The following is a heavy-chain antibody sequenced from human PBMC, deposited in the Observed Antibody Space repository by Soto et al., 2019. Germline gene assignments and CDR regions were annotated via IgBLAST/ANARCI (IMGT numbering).Heavy chain of an antibody. J-gene: IGHJ6*03. CDR1: GFTFSSYD. CDR2: IGTAGDT. Sequence: EVQLVESGGGLVQPGGSLRLSCAASGFTFSSYDMHWVRQATGKGLEWVSAIGTAGDTYYPGSVKGRFTISRENAKNSLYLQMNSLRTGDTAVYYCARGGYCTSGVCYTPSSYYYYYMDVWGKGNTVTVSS. V-gene: IGHV3-13*01. D-gene: IGHD2-8*01. CDR3: ARGGYCTSGVCYTPSSYYYYYMDV.